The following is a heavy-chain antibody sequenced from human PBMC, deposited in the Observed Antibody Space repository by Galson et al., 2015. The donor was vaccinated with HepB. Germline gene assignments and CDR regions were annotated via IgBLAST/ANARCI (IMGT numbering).Heavy chain of an antibody. CDR2: IKPKTGGA. V-gene: IGHV1-2*02. J-gene: IGHJ4*01. Sequence: SVKVSCKASGSTLTDDYIHWVRQAPGQGLEWMGWIKPKTGGADYARKFQDRFIMTRDASISTVYMELSSLTKDDTAMYYCARGADYDFWIEGGQGTLVTVSS. D-gene: IGHD3/OR15-3a*01. CDR1: GSTLTDDY. CDR3: ARGADYDFWIE.